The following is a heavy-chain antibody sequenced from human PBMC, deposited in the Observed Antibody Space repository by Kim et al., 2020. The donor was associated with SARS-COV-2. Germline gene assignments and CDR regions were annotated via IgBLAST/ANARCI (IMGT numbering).Heavy chain of an antibody. CDR2: IYYSGST. V-gene: IGHV4-39*01. CDR1: GGSISSSSYY. CDR3: ARPGGDGYNKAAFDI. J-gene: IGHJ3*02. D-gene: IGHD5-12*01. Sequence: SETLSLTCTVSGGSISSSSYYWGWIRQPPGKGLEWIGSIYYSGSTYYNPSLKSRVTISVDTSKNQFSLKLSSVTAADTAVYYCARPGGDGYNKAAFDIWGQGTMVTVSS.